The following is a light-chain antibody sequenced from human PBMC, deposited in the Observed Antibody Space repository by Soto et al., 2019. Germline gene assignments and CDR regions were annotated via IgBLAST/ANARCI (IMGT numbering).Light chain of an antibody. CDR2: DAS. CDR1: QSVSSY. CDR3: QQYSNWPPLYT. Sequence: EIVMTQSPATLSVSPGERATLSCRASQSVSSYLAWYQQKPGLPPRLLIYDASTRATGIPDRFSGSGSVTDFTLTISSLQSADFAVYYCQQYSNWPPLYTFGRGTKLESK. J-gene: IGKJ2*01. V-gene: IGKV3-15*01.